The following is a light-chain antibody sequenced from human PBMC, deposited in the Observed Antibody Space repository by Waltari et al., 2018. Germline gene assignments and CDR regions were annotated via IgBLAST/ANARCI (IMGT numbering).Light chain of an antibody. Sequence: EIVLTQSPGTLSLSPGERATLSCRASQSVTSSYLAWFQQKPGQSPRLLIYGASSRATCIPDRFSGSGSETDFTLTISRLEPEDFAVYYCHQYGGSPWTFGQGTKVEIK. CDR3: HQYGGSPWT. CDR1: QSVTSSY. J-gene: IGKJ1*01. CDR2: GAS. V-gene: IGKV3-20*01.